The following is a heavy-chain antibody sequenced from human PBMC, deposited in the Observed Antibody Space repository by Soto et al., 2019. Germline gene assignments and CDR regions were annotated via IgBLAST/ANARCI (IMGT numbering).Heavy chain of an antibody. J-gene: IGHJ4*02. CDR2: IDKSGGDT. CDR3: AKDTYSRSWYF. Sequence: EVQLLESGGDLVQPGGSLRLSCAASGFTFTNYLMTWVRQAPGKGLEWVSSIDKSGGDTYYADSVKGRFTISRDNSKNTLYLQMNGLRAEDTAIYCCAKDTYSRSWYFWGQGTLVTVSS. V-gene: IGHV3-23*05. CDR1: GFTFTNYL. D-gene: IGHD2-2*01.